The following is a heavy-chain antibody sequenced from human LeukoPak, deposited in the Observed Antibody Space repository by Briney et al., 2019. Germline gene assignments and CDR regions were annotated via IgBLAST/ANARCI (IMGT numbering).Heavy chain of an antibody. CDR3: ARDATRGYCSGGSCYLGFLGIDY. V-gene: IGHV3-30-3*01. CDR1: GLTFSSYA. Sequence: PGGSLRLSCAASGLTFSSYAMHWVRQAPGKGLEWVAVISYDGSNKYYADSVKGRFTISRDNSKNTLYLQMNSLRAEDTAVYYCARDATRGYCSGGSCYLGFLGIDYWGQGTLVTVSS. J-gene: IGHJ4*02. CDR2: ISYDGSNK. D-gene: IGHD2-15*01.